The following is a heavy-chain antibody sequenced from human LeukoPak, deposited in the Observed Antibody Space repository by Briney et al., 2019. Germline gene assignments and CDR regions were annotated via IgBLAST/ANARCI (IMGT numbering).Heavy chain of an antibody. CDR1: GGSISSGGYY. CDR3: AKVSSGWYFDS. J-gene: IGHJ4*02. D-gene: IGHD6-19*01. V-gene: IGHV4-31*03. Sequence: SETLSLTCTVSGGSISSGGYYWSWIRQHPGKGLEWIGYIYYSGSTYYNPSLKSRVTISVDTSKNQFSLKLSSVTAEDTAVYYCAKVSSGWYFDSWGQGTLVTVSS. CDR2: IYYSGST.